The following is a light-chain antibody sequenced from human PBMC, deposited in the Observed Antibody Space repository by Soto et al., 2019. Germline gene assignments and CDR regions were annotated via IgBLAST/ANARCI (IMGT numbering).Light chain of an antibody. Sequence: DIQMTQSPSSLSASVGDRVSITCRARQNIHTYLNWYQQKPGKAPQVLIYSASSLQSGVPPRFSGSGSGTDFTLTINSLQPEDFATYFCQQSYSFPYTFGRWTKLEIK. CDR1: QNIHTY. J-gene: IGKJ2*01. V-gene: IGKV1-39*01. CDR2: SAS. CDR3: QQSYSFPYT.